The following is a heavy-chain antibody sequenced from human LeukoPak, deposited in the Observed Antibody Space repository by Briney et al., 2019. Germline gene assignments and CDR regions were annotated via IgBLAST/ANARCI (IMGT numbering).Heavy chain of an antibody. CDR1: GFTFSSYG. CDR2: ISYDGKNM. V-gene: IGHV3-30*03. CDR3: ASYDILTGYHSPFDY. J-gene: IGHJ4*02. D-gene: IGHD3-9*01. Sequence: LPGRSLRLSCAASGFTFSSYGMHWVRQAPGKGLEWVAVISYDGKNMYYADSVKGRFTISRDNSQNTQYLQMNSLRVEDTGVYYCASYDILTGYHSPFDYWGQGSLVTVSS.